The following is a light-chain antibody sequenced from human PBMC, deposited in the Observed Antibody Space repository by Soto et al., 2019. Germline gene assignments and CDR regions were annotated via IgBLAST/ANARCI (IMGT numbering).Light chain of an antibody. J-gene: IGLJ2*01. CDR3: QTWDTGIRV. Sequence: QLVLTQSPSASASLGASVKLTCTLSRGHSSYAIAWHQQLPEKGPRFLMKLNSDGSHSKGDGIPDRFSGSSSGAERYLIISGLQSEDEADYYCQTWDTGIRVFGGGTKVTVL. CDR2: LNSDGSH. CDR1: RGHSSYA. V-gene: IGLV4-69*01.